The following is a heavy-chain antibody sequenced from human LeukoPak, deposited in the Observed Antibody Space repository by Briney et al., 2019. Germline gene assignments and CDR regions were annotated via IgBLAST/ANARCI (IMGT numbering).Heavy chain of an antibody. CDR1: GYSINGGYY. Sequence: SETLSLTCTVSGYSINGGYYWGWIRQPPGKGLEWIGIIYHSGTTYSNPSLKSRVTISVDTSKNQFSLKLSSVTAEDTAVYYCARDRDYYKSGSHASTLDYWGQGSLVTVSS. CDR3: ARDRDYYKSGSHASTLDY. V-gene: IGHV4-38-2*02. D-gene: IGHD3-10*01. CDR2: IYHSGTT. J-gene: IGHJ4*02.